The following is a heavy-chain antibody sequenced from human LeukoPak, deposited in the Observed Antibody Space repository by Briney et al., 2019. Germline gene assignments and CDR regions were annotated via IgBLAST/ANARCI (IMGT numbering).Heavy chain of an antibody. Sequence: GGSLRLSCAASGFTVSSNYMSWVRQAPGKGLEWVSVIYSGGSTYYADSVKGRFTISRDNFKNTLYLQMNSLRAEDTAVYYCARDTTEIFVKWAQEPLVPFPS. CDR2: IYSGGST. J-gene: IGHJ4*02. V-gene: IGHV3-53*01. CDR3: ARDTTEIFVK. CDR1: GFTVSSNY. D-gene: IGHD1-1*01.